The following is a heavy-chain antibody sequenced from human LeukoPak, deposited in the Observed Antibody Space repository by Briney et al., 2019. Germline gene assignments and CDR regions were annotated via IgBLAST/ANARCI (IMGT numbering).Heavy chain of an antibody. Sequence: GGSLRLSCAASGFTFSSYGMSWVRQAPGKGLEWVANIKQDGSEKYYVDSVKGRFTISRDNAKNSLYLQMNSLRAEDTAVYYCARVCSSSWYPYYYYMDVWGKGTTVTNSS. D-gene: IGHD6-13*01. V-gene: IGHV3-7*01. CDR3: ARVCSSSWYPYYYYMDV. CDR2: IKQDGSEK. CDR1: GFTFSSYG. J-gene: IGHJ6*03.